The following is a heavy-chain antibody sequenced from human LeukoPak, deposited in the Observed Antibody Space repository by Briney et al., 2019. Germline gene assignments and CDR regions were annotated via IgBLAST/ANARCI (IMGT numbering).Heavy chain of an antibody. D-gene: IGHD2-2*01. CDR1: GFTFSTYW. V-gene: IGHV3-30*18. J-gene: IGHJ6*03. CDR3: AKDLNIVVVPAALDYMDV. CDR2: ISYDGSNK. Sequence: GGSLRLSCAASGFTFSTYWMTWVRQAPGKGLEWVALISYDGSNKYYADSVKGRFTISRDNSKNTLYLQMNSLRAEDTAVYYCAKDLNIVVVPAALDYMDVWGKGTTVTVSS.